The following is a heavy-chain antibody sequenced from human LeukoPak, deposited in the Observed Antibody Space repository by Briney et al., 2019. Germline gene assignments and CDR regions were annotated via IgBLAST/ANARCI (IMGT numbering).Heavy chain of an antibody. CDR3: ARGGFVFDN. D-gene: IGHD3-3*01. J-gene: IGHJ4*02. V-gene: IGHV3-48*03. CDR1: GFTFSRYE. Sequence: PGGSLRLSCAASGFTFSRYEMNWFRQAPGKGLEWISYISVSGSPIYYADSVKGRLTISRDNAKNSLYLQMNSLRVEDTAVYYCARGGFVFDNWGQGALVTVSS. CDR2: ISVSGSPI.